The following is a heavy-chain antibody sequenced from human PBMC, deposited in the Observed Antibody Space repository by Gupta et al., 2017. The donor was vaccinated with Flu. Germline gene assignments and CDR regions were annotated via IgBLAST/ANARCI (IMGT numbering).Heavy chain of an antibody. Sequence: FSNFWMSWVRQAPGKGLQWVANINQDGSEQYSVDSVKGRFTISRDNAKNSLYLQMDSLTAEDKGVYYCAREGETWYEKLDYWGKGILVIVPS. CDR2: INQDGSEQ. J-gene: IGHJ4*02. D-gene: IGHD2-15*01. V-gene: IGHV3-7*01. CDR3: AREGETWYEKLDY. CDR1: FSNFW.